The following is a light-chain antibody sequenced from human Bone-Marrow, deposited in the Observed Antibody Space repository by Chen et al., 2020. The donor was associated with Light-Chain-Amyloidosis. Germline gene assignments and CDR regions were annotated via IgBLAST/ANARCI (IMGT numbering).Light chain of an antibody. CDR1: SSDGGGYNY. J-gene: IGLJ3*02. Sequence: QYALTQPASVSGSPGQSITISCTGTSSDGGGYNYVSWYQQHPGKAPKLMIFEVSNRPSGVSSRFADSKSGNAAPMTISGLQAEGEADYYCSYCTSSSRWVFGGGTKLTVL. CDR2: EVS. V-gene: IGLV2-14*01. CDR3: SYCTSSSRWV.